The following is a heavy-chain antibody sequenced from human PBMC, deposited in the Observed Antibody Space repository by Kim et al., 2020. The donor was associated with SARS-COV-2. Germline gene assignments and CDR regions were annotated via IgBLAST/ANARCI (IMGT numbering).Heavy chain of an antibody. D-gene: IGHD3-22*01. CDR2: ISGGDGGT. V-gene: IGHV3-23*01. Sequence: GGSLRLSCAASGSTFSAYAMAWVRQAPGKGLEWVSGISGGDGGTDYADSVKGRFVISRDNSKNTLHLQMNSLRADDTAVYYCAKHFGSSGSEFHPWGQG. CDR1: GSTFSAYA. CDR3: AKHFGSSGSEFHP. J-gene: IGHJ5*02.